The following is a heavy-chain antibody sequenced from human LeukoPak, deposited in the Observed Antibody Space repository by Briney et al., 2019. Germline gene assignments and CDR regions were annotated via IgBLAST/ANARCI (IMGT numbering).Heavy chain of an antibody. J-gene: IGHJ6*03. CDR3: ARCGPPGYYYDYYMDV. CDR1: GYSISSGYY. V-gene: IGHV4-61*01. CDR2: IYYSGST. Sequence: SGTLSLTCTVSGYSISSGYYWSWIRQTRGKGLEWIGYIYYSGSTNFNPSLKSRVTISVDTSKNQFSLKMSSVTAADTAVYFCARCGPPGYYYDYYMDVWGKGTTVTISS.